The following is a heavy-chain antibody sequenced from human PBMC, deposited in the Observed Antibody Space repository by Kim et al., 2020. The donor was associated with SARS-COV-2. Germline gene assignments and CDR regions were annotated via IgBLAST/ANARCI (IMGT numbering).Heavy chain of an antibody. D-gene: IGHD4-17*01. CDR1: GFTFSSYS. CDR3: AREHYGDIDY. CDR2: ISSSSTI. J-gene: IGHJ4*02. Sequence: GGSLRLSCAASGFTFSSYSMNWVRQAPGKGLEWVSYISSSSTIYYADSVKGRFTISRDNAKNSLYLQMNSLRDEDTAVYYCAREHYGDIDYWGQGTLVTV. V-gene: IGHV3-48*02.